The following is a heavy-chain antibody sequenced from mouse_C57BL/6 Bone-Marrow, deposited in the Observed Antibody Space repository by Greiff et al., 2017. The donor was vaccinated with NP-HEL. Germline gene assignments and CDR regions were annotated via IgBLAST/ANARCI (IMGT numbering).Heavy chain of an antibody. D-gene: IGHD2-10*02. CDR1: GYTFPSYW. V-gene: IGHV1-55*01. CDR3: ARFQYDCGPMDY. Sequence: QVQLQQPGAELVKPGASVKMSCKASGYTFPSYWITWVKQRPGQGLEWIGDIYPGSGSTNYNEKFKSKATLTVDTSSSTAYMQLSSLTSEDSAVYYCARFQYDCGPMDYGGQGTSVTVSA. CDR2: IYPGSGST. J-gene: IGHJ4*01.